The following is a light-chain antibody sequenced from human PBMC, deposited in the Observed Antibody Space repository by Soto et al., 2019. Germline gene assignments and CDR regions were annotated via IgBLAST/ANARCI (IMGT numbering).Light chain of an antibody. V-gene: IGKV3-15*01. J-gene: IGKJ1*01. CDR1: QFVSSR. CDR2: DTS. CDR3: QEYIQWPPGM. Sequence: DIVVTQSPATLSASPGERVTLSCRASQFVSSRLGWYQRRPGQVPRLLIYDTSTRAPGISARFSGSGSGTEFTLTISSLQSEDFAVYYCQEYIQWPPGMFGPGTTVDIK.